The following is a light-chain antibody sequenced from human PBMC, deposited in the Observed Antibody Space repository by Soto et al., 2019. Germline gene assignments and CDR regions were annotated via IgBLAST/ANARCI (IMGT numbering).Light chain of an antibody. V-gene: IGKV3-15*01. CDR2: DSS. CDR1: QSVSSN. Sequence: EIVMTQSPASLSVSPGERATLSRRASQSVSSNLAWYLQKPGQVPRLLIYDSSTRATGVPARFSGSGSGTEFTLTISSLQSEDFAVYYCQQYNRWPLTFGQGTMVEIK. J-gene: IGKJ1*01. CDR3: QQYNRWPLT.